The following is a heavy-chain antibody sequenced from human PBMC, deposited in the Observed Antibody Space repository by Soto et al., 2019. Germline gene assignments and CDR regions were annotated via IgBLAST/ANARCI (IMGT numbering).Heavy chain of an antibody. CDR2: TIPMFGTS. CDR3: ARCNTSWYGGYYGLDV. Sequence: QVQLVQSGAEVKKPGSSVKVSCKASGGTFSTYAINWVRQAPGQGLEWMGGTIPMFGTSNYAQKFQGRVTITADDSTSTAYMALSSLRSEDTAVYYCARCNTSWYGGYYGLDVWGQGTTVTVSS. D-gene: IGHD2-2*01. V-gene: IGHV1-69*01. J-gene: IGHJ6*02. CDR1: GGTFSTYA.